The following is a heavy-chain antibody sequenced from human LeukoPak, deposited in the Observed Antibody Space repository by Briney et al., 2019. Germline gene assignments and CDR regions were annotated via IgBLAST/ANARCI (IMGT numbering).Heavy chain of an antibody. CDR1: GFTVSSNY. D-gene: IGHD3-22*01. J-gene: IGHJ4*02. V-gene: IGHV3-66*02. CDR3: ARGLYYYDSSGYPHQYFDY. Sequence: PGGSLRPSCAASGFTVSSNYMSWVRQAPGKGLEWVSVIYSGGSTYYADSVKGRFTISRDNSKNTLYLQMNSLRAEDTAVYYCARGLYYYDSSGYPHQYFDYWGQGTLVTVSS. CDR2: IYSGGST.